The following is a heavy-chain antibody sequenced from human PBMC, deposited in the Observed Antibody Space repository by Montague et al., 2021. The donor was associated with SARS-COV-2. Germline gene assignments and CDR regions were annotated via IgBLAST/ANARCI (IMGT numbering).Heavy chain of an antibody. Sequence: SETLSLTCTVSGASMSGYHWSWTRQPAGKALEWIGRIYSNGDTTXXPSXRGRLTMSDDTSERQFSLKMTSVSAANTAIYYCAGGSEYYYHPFDYWGHGNLVTVSS. CDR1: GASMSGYH. CDR3: AGGSEYYYHPFDY. J-gene: IGHJ4*01. D-gene: IGHD2/OR15-2a*01. CDR2: IYSNGDT. V-gene: IGHV4-4*07.